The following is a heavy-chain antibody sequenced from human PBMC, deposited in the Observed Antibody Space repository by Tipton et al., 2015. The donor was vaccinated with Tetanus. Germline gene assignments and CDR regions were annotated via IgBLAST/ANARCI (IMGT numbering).Heavy chain of an antibody. Sequence: SLRLSCAASGFTFSSYAMHWVRQAPGKGLEWVAVISYDGSNKYYADSVKGRFTISRDSSKNTLYLQMNSLRAEDTAVYYCARSGWVVVITHFDYWGQGTLVTVSS. CDR1: GFTFSSYA. CDR2: ISYDGSNK. D-gene: IGHD3-22*01. CDR3: ARSGWVVVITHFDY. V-gene: IGHV3-30-3*01. J-gene: IGHJ4*02.